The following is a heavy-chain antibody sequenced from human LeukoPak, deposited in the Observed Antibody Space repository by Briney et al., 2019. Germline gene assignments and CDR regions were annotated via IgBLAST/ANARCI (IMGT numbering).Heavy chain of an antibody. CDR1: GGSISGFY. D-gene: IGHD3-10*01. CDR2: MSNNGAT. CDR3: ARDSGPWGVFGP. J-gene: IGHJ5*02. V-gene: IGHV4-59*01. Sequence: PSETLSLTCTVSGGSISGFYWSWIRQPPGKGLEWIGYMSNNGATTYNPSLKSRVTISIDMSNNHFSLTLKSVTAADKAVYYCARDSGPWGVFGPWGQGTLVTVSS.